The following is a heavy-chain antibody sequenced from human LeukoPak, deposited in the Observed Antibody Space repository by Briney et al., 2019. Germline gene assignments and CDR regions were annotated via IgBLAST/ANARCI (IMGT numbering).Heavy chain of an antibody. CDR2: ISSSSTTI. Sequence: GGSLRLSCAASEFTFSYYSMNWVRQAPGKGLEWVSYISSSSTTIYYADSVEGRFTISRDNAKNSLYLQMNSLRAEDTAVYYCARAIGVAASDYWGQGTLVTVSS. CDR1: EFTFSYYS. J-gene: IGHJ4*02. CDR3: ARAIGVAASDY. D-gene: IGHD6-6*01. V-gene: IGHV3-48*01.